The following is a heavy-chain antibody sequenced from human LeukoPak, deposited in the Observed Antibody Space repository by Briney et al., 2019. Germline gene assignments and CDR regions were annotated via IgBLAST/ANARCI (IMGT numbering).Heavy chain of an antibody. D-gene: IGHD3-16*02. Sequence: ASVTVSCKASGNIFTGYYIHWVRQAPGQGLEWIGWINPNSGGTNYAQKIQGRVTMTRDTSISTVYMELSCLRSEDTAVYYCATATTVEGELSYYFDYWGQGTLVTVSS. V-gene: IGHV1-2*02. CDR1: GNIFTGYY. CDR3: ATATTVEGELSYYFDY. J-gene: IGHJ4*02. CDR2: INPNSGGT.